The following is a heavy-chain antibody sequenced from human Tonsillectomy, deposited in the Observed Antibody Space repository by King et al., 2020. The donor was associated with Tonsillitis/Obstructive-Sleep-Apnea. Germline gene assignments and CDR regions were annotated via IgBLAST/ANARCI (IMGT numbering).Heavy chain of an antibody. V-gene: IGHV1-46*01. D-gene: IGHD2-8*02. CDR1: GYTFTTYY. Sequence: QLVQSGAEVRKPGASVKVSCKASGYTFTTYYMHWVRRAPGQGLEWMGIINPSGGSTGYAQKFQGRVTMTRDTSTSTVYMELSSLRSEDTAVYYCARDLGDCTGGVCDGLDIWGQGTMV. CDR3: ARDLGDCTGGVCDGLDI. J-gene: IGHJ3*02. CDR2: INPSGGST.